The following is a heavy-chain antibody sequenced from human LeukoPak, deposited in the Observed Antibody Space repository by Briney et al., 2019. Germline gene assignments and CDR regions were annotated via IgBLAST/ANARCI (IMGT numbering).Heavy chain of an antibody. J-gene: IGHJ4*02. CDR2: IYPGGSDT. D-gene: IGHD3-10*01. CDR1: GYSFITHW. CDR3: AKGAGGSGSNYPYF. V-gene: IGHV5-51*01. Sequence: MSGESLKISCKASGYSFITHWIAWVRQTPGKGLEWMGIIYPGGSDTKYSPSFQGQVTISADKSISTAYLQWSSLKASDTAMYYCAKGAGGSGSNYPYFWGQGTLVTVSS.